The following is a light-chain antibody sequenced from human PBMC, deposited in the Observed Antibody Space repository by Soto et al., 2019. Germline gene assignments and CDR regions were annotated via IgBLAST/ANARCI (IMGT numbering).Light chain of an antibody. CDR2: EVT. V-gene: IGLV2-8*01. Sequence: QSVLTQPPSASGSPGQSVTISCTGTSSDVGGFNYVSWYQQHPGKAPKLMIYEVTKRPSGVPDRFSGSKSGNTASLTVSGLQAEDEADYYCSSYAHSNNLVFGGGTKLTVL. CDR3: SSYAHSNNLV. J-gene: IGLJ2*01. CDR1: SSDVGGFNY.